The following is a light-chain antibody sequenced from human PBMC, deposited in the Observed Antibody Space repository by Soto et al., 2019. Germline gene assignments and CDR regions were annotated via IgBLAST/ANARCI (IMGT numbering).Light chain of an antibody. CDR2: GVS. Sequence: DTVMTQSPATLSLSPGETATLSCRASESVGSHLAWYQQIPGQAPRLLIYGVSTRATGIPARFGGSGSETEFTLTISSLQSEDFGVYFCQQYDNWPPWTFGQGTKVEI. J-gene: IGKJ1*01. CDR3: QQYDNWPPWT. CDR1: ESVGSH. V-gene: IGKV3-15*01.